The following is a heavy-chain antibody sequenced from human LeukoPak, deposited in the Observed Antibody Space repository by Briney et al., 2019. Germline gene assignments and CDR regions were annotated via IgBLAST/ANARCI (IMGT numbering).Heavy chain of an antibody. CDR2: IYYSGST. Sequence: PSETLSLTCTVSGGSISSSSYYWGWIRQPPGEGLEWIGSIYYSGSTYYNPSLKSRVTISVDTSKNQFSLKLSSVTAADTAVYYCASPYYYDSSGYLNWGQGTLVTVSS. J-gene: IGHJ4*02. CDR3: ASPYYYDSSGYLN. V-gene: IGHV4-39*01. CDR1: GGSISSSSYY. D-gene: IGHD3-22*01.